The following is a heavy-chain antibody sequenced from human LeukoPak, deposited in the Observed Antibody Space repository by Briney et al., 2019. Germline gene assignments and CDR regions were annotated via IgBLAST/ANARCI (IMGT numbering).Heavy chain of an antibody. CDR2: ISYDGSNK. CDR1: GFTFSSYA. V-gene: IGHV3-30*01. CDR3: ARDFGDIVVVPAAISFFDY. Sequence: PGGSLRLSCAASGFTFSSYAMHWVRQAPGKGLEWVAVISYDGSNKYYADSVKGRFTISRDNSKNTLYLQMNSLRAEDTAVYYCARDFGDIVVVPAAISFFDYWGQGTLVTVSS. D-gene: IGHD2-2*01. J-gene: IGHJ4*02.